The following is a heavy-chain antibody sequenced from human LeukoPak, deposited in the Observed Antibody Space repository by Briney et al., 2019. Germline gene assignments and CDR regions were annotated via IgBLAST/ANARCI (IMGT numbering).Heavy chain of an antibody. V-gene: IGHV7-4-1*02. J-gene: IGHJ6*03. CDR3: ARSRRVVVPSTLNSADDYYYYMDV. D-gene: IGHD2-15*01. Sequence: ASVKVSCKASGYTVTYYGLNWVRQAPGQGLEWLGGINTNTGNPTYVQGFTGRFVFSFDTSVSTAYLEISSLKAEDTAIYYCARSRRVVVPSTLNSADDYYYYMDVWGKGTTVTVSS. CDR1: GYTVTYYG. CDR2: INTNTGNP.